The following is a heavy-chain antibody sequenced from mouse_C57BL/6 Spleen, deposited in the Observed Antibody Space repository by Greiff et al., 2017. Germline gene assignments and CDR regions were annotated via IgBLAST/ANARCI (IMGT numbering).Heavy chain of an antibody. CDR2: ISSGGSYT. V-gene: IGHV5-6*01. D-gene: IGHD1-1*02. CDR3: ARHGDYGGFDY. Sequence: EVHPVESGGDLVKPGGSLKLSCAASGFTFSSYGMSWVRQTPDKRLEWVATISSGGSYTYYPDSVKGRFTISRDNAKNTLYLQMSSLKSEDTAMYYCARHGDYGGFDYWGQGTTLTVSS. CDR1: GFTFSSYG. J-gene: IGHJ2*01.